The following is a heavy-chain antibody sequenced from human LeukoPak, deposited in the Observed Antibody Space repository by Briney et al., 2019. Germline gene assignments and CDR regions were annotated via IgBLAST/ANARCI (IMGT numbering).Heavy chain of an antibody. D-gene: IGHD1-1*01. CDR3: ARGVERERLLFPFDY. V-gene: IGHV3-7*04. J-gene: IGHJ4*02. CDR2: IKQGGSEK. CDR1: GFTFSRYW. Sequence: PGGSLRLSCAASGFTFSRYWMSWFRQAPGKGLEWVANIKQGGSEKYYVDSVKGRFTISRDNAKNSLYLQMNSLRAEDTAVYYCARGVERERLLFPFDYWGLGTLVTVSS.